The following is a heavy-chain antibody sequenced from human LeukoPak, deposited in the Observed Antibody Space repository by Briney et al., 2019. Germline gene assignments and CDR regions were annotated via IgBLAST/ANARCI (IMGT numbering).Heavy chain of an antibody. J-gene: IGHJ3*02. CDR2: IYYNGAT. D-gene: IGHD5-18*01. CDR1: GGSISRDY. CDR3: ARARIQPWLRGLADAFDI. V-gene: IGHV4-59*01. Sequence: PSETLSLTCTVSGGSISRDYWTWIRQAPGKGLEWVGYIYYNGATSYNPSLRSRVTMSVDTSKNQFSLKLSSVTAADTAVYYCARARIQPWLRGLADAFDIWGQGTMVTVSS.